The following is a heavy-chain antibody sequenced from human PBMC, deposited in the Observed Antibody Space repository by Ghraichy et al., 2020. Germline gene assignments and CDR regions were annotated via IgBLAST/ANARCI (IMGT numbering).Heavy chain of an antibody. Sequence: GGSLRLSCKASGFSVIPNYMSWVRQAPGKGLEWVSVIYADGQTKYAAPVEGRFTISSDSSTNTVFLQMDSLRAEDTALYYCARDLTNQGALWGQGTLVTASS. CDR2: IYADGQT. CDR3: ARDLTNQGAL. J-gene: IGHJ4*02. V-gene: IGHV3-53*01. CDR1: GFSVIPNY. D-gene: IGHD1-26*01.